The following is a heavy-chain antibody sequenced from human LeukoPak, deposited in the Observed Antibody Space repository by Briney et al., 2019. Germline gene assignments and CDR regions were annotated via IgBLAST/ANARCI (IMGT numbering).Heavy chain of an antibody. V-gene: IGHV4-34*01. CDR2: INHSGST. D-gene: IGHD3-22*01. J-gene: IGHJ3*02. Sequence: SETLSLTCAVYGGSFSGYYWSWIRQPPGKGLEWIGEINHSGSTNYNPSLKSRVTISADTSKNQFSLKLSSVTAADTAVYYCARGEYYYDSNAFDIWGQGTMVTVSS. CDR3: ARGEYYYDSNAFDI. CDR1: GGSFSGYY.